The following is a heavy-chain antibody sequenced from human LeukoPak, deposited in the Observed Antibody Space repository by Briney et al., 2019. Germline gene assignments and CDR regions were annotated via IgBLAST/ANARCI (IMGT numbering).Heavy chain of an antibody. CDR2: ISGSGGST. Sequence: GGSLRLSCAASGFFVSNNYMSWVRQAPGKGLEWVSVISGSGGSTYYADSVKGRFAISRDNSYNTVSLQMNSLRDEDTGVYYCAKGLRTGVGPYMGYHYYMDVWGKGATVTVSS. CDR1: GFFVSNNY. D-gene: IGHD3-16*01. J-gene: IGHJ6*03. V-gene: IGHV3-23*01. CDR3: AKGLRTGVGPYMGYHYYMDV.